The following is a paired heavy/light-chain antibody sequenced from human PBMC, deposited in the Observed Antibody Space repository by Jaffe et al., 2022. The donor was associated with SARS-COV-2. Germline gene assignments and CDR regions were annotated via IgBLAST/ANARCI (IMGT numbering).Heavy chain of an antibody. D-gene: IGHD3-9*01. V-gene: IGHV3-23*04. J-gene: IGHJ4*02. CDR2: ISGSGGAT. CDR1: GFTFSSYA. Sequence: EVQLVESGGGLVQPGGSLRLSCAATGFTFSSYAMTWVRQAPGKGLEWVSGISGSGGATFYADSVKGRFTISRDNSKNMLYLQMSNLRAEDTAVYSCAKDLPGHDSLTGYYDFWGQGTPVTVSS. CDR3: AKDLPGHDSLTGYYDF.
Light chain of an antibody. CDR1: QNVLYSSNNKNY. V-gene: IGKV4-1*01. J-gene: IGKJ2*01. CDR2: WAS. Sequence: IVMTQSPDSLAVSLGERATINCKSSQNVLYSSNNKNYLAWYQQRPGQPPKLLIYWASTRESGVPDRFSGSGSGTDFTLTISSLQAEDVALYYCQQYYNAPHTFGQGTKLEIK. CDR3: QQYYNAPHT.